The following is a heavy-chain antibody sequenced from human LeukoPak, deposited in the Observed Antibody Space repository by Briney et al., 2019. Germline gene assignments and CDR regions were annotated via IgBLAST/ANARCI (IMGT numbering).Heavy chain of an antibody. V-gene: IGHV4-4*07. CDR2: IYTSGST. J-gene: IGHJ4*02. D-gene: IGHD6-13*01. CDR1: GDSISNYY. CDR3: AREAAAGTFYFDY. Sequence: SETLPLTCFVSGDSISNYYWCWIRQPAGKGLDWIGRIYTSGSTNYNPSLKSRVTMSVDTSKNQFSLKLSSVTAADTAVYYCAREAAAGTFYFDYWGQGTLVTVSS.